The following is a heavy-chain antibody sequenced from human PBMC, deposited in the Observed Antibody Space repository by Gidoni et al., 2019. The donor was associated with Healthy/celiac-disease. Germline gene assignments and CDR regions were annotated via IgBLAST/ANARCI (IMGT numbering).Heavy chain of an antibody. Sequence: QVQLQESSPGLVKPSETLSLTCTVSGGSLSSYYWSWIRQPPGKGLEWIGYIYYSGSTNYNPSLKSRVTISVDTSKNQFSLKLSSVTAADTAVYYCARHVESGSYYYFDYWGQGTLVTVSS. J-gene: IGHJ4*02. V-gene: IGHV4-59*08. CDR2: IYYSGST. CDR3: ARHVESGSYYYFDY. CDR1: GGSLSSYY. D-gene: IGHD1-26*01.